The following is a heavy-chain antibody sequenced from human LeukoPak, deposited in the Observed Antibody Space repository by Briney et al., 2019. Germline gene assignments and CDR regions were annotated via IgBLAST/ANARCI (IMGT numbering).Heavy chain of an antibody. CDR3: ARIAAAGLRMSGIDY. J-gene: IGHJ4*02. CDR2: ISGSGGST. Sequence: RRSLRLSCAVSRFTFSSYAMSWVRQAPGKGLEWVSAISGSGGSTFYTDSVAGRFSISRDNSKNTLYLQMNSLRAEDTAVYYCARIAAAGLRMSGIDYWGQGTLVTVSS. V-gene: IGHV3-23*01. CDR1: RFTFSSYA. D-gene: IGHD6-13*01.